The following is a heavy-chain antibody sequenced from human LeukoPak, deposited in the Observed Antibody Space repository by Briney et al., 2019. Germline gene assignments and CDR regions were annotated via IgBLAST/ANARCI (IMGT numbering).Heavy chain of an antibody. Sequence: SGGSLRLSCGASGFIVSSNYMSWVRQAPGKGLEWVSVIFSDGRTYYADSVKGRFTISRDYSKNTLYLQMNSLRAEDTAVYYCARDDTTWYYFDYWGQGTLVTVSS. CDR2: IFSDGRT. D-gene: IGHD1-14*01. J-gene: IGHJ4*02. V-gene: IGHV3-66*01. CDR1: GFIVSSNY. CDR3: ARDDTTWYYFDY.